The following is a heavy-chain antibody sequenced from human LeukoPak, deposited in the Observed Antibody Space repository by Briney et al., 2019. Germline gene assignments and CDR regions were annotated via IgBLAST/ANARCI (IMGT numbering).Heavy chain of an antibody. J-gene: IGHJ3*02. CDR2: ISGNKGDT. D-gene: IGHD4-17*01. Sequence: ASVKVSCKASGYPFTSFGISWVRQDPGQGLEWMGCISGNKGDTIYAQKVQGRVTMATDRSTSTTHMELRSLRPDDTAVYYCARGSYGEVAFDIWGQGTMVTVSS. CDR1: GYPFTSFG. V-gene: IGHV1-18*01. CDR3: ARGSYGEVAFDI.